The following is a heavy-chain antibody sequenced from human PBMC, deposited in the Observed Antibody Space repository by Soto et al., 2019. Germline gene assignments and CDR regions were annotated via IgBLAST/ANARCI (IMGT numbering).Heavy chain of an antibody. CDR2: ISAYNGNT. J-gene: IGHJ5*02. CDR3: ARELRFLEWPHPNWFDP. CDR1: GYRFTSYG. D-gene: IGHD3-3*01. V-gene: IGHV1-18*01. Sequence: GTSVKVSCTACGYRFTSYGISWVRQAPGQGFEWMGWISAYNGNTNYAQKLQGRVTMTTDTSTSTAYLELRSLRSDDTAVYYCARELRFLEWPHPNWFDPWGQGTLVTVSS.